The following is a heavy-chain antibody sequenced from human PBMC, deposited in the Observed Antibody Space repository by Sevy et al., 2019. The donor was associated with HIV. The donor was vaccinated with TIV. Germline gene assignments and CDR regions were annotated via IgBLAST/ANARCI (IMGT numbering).Heavy chain of an antibody. CDR1: GFTFSSFW. V-gene: IGHV3-30*02. J-gene: IGHJ6*02. CDR3: ARGRKTTEEWLEELDYYYGLDV. CDR2: VRNDGSNK. Sequence: GGSLRLSCKASGFTFSSFWMQWVRQAPGKGLEWVAYVRNDGSNKYYADSVRDRFTISRDSPKNTLYLQMNSLRDEDTAIYYCARGRKTTEEWLEELDYYYGLDVWGQGTTVTVSS. D-gene: IGHD2-8*01.